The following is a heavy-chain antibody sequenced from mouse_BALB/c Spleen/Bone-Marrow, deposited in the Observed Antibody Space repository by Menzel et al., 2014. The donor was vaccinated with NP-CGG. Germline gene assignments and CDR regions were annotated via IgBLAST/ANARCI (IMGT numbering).Heavy chain of an antibody. J-gene: IGHJ3*01. D-gene: IGHD2-4*01. CDR3: TSAKDDDDKRAWFAY. V-gene: IGHV1-82*01. Sequence: VQGEESGPELVKPGASVRISCKASSYAFSNSWMNWVKQRPGKGLEWIGRIYPGDGDNYYNGKFKGKATLTADKASNTAYMQLSSLTSEDSAVYCCTSAKDDDDKRAWFAYWGQATLVSVSA. CDR2: IYPGDGDN. CDR1: SYAFSNSW.